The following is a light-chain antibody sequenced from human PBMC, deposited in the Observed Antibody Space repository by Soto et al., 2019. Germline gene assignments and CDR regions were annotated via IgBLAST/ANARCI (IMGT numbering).Light chain of an antibody. CDR1: QSFSSW. V-gene: IGKV1-5*01. J-gene: IGKJ1*01. Sequence: DIQITQSPSSVSASVGDRVTITCLASQSFSSWLAWYQQKPGKAPKLLIYDASSLESGVPSRFSGSGSGTEFTLTISSLQPDDFATYYCQQYNSYPWTFGQGTKVDNK. CDR2: DAS. CDR3: QQYNSYPWT.